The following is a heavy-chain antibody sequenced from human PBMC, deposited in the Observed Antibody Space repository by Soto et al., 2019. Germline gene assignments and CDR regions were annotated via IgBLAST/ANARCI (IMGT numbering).Heavy chain of an antibody. V-gene: IGHV1-8*01. CDR1: GYTFTSYD. J-gene: IGHJ2*01. D-gene: IGHD5-12*01. CDR3: ARGRRDIVATKVSWYFDL. CDR2: MNPNSGNT. Sequence: QVQLVQSGAEVKKPGASVKVSCKASGYTFTSYDINWVRQATGQGLEWMGWMNPNSGNTGYAQKFQGRVTMTRNTXIXTXXMELSSLRSEDTAVYYCARGRRDIVATKVSWYFDLWGRGTLVTVSS.